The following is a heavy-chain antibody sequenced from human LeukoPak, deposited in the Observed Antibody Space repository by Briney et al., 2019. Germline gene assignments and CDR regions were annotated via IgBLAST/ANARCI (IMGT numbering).Heavy chain of an antibody. CDR2: ISSSSSTI. CDR3: AREAEYYDSSGYYKIHDY. CDR1: GFTFSSYS. J-gene: IGHJ4*02. D-gene: IGHD3-22*01. Sequence: GGSLRLSCAASGFTFSSYSMNWVRQAPGKGLEWVSYISSSSSTIYYADSVKGRFTISRDNAKNSLYLQMNSLRSEDTAVYYCAREAEYYDSSGYYKIHDYWGQGTLVTVSS. V-gene: IGHV3-48*01.